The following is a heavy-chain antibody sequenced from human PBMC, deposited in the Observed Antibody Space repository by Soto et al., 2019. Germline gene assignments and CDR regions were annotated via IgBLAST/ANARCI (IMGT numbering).Heavy chain of an antibody. CDR3: AKDTRPYSGYDHGVGY. J-gene: IGHJ4*02. CDR1: GFTFDDYT. CDR2: ISWDGGST. Sequence: EVQLVESGGGVVQPGGSLRLSCAASGFTFDDYTMHWVRQAPGKGLEWVSLISWDGGSTYYADSVKGRFTISRDNSKNSLYLQMNSLRTEDTALYYCAKDTRPYSGYDHGVGYWGQGTLVTVSS. V-gene: IGHV3-43*01. D-gene: IGHD5-12*01.